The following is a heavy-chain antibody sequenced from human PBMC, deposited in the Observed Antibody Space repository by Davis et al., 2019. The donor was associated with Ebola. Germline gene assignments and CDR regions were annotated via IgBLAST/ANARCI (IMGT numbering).Heavy chain of an antibody. J-gene: IGHJ6*04. CDR2: IWYDGRNK. Sequence: GGSLRLSCAASGFTFSSYGLHWVRQPPGKGLEWVAVIWYDGRNKYYADSVKGRFTISRDNSKNTLYLQMNSLRAEDTAVYYCARDTYYYYNNMDVWGKGTTVTVSS. CDR1: GFTFSSYG. CDR3: ARDTYYYYNNMDV. V-gene: IGHV3-33*01.